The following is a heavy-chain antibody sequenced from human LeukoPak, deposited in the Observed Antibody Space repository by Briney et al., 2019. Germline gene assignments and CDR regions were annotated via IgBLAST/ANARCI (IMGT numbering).Heavy chain of an antibody. CDR2: ISGSGGST. D-gene: IGHD2-2*01. J-gene: IGHJ4*02. CDR1: GFTFSSYA. Sequence: GGSLRLSCVASGFTFSSYAMSWVRQAPGKGLEWVSAISGSGGSTYYADSVKGRFTISRDNSKNTLYLQMNSLRAEDTAVYYCAKRFDIVVVPAAKFRPYYFDYWGQGTLVTVSS. CDR3: AKRFDIVVVPAAKFRPYYFDY. V-gene: IGHV3-23*01.